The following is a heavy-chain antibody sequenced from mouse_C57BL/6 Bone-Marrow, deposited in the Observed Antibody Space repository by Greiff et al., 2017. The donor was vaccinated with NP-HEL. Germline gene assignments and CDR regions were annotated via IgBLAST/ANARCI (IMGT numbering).Heavy chain of an antibody. V-gene: IGHV1-4*01. J-gene: IGHJ4*01. CDR1: GYTFTSYT. D-gene: IGHD2-1*01. CDR3: ARGIYYGHYYAMDY. CDR2: INPSSGYT. Sequence: QVQLQQSGAELARPGASVKMSCKASGYTFTSYTMHWVKQRPGQGLEWIGYINPSSGYTKYNQKFKDKATLTADKSSSTAYMQLSSLTSEDSAVYYCARGIYYGHYYAMDYWGQGTSVTVSS.